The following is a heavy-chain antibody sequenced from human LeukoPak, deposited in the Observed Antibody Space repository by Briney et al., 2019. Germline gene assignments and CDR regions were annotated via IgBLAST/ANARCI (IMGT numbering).Heavy chain of an antibody. CDR1: GFTFSTYA. V-gene: IGHV3-23*01. CDR2: ISGSGGTT. Sequence: QTGRSLRLSCVASGFTFSTYAMSWVRQAPGKGLEWVSSISGSGGTTYYADSVKGRFTISRDASTNTLYLQMNSLRAEDTATYYCAKRLGDYWGQGALVTVSS. CDR3: AKRLGDY. J-gene: IGHJ4*02.